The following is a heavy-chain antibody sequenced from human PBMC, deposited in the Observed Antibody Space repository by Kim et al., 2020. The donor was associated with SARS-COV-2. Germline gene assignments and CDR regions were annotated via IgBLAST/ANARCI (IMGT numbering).Heavy chain of an antibody. CDR2: ISSSSSYI. J-gene: IGHJ6*02. CDR1: GFTFSSYS. V-gene: IGHV3-21*04. Sequence: GGSLRLSCAASGFTFSSYSMNWVRQAPGKGLEWVSSISSSSSYIYYADSVKGRFTISRDNAKNSLYLQMNSLRAEDTAVYYCARLDCSGGSCYALFYYYGMAVCGQGTTVTVSS. D-gene: IGHD2-15*01. CDR3: ARLDCSGGSCYALFYYYGMAV.